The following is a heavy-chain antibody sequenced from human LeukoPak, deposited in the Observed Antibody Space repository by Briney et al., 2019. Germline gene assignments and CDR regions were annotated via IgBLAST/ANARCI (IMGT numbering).Heavy chain of an antibody. Sequence: PGGSLRLSCAASGFTFSSYEMNWVRQAPGKGLEWVSYISSSGSTIYYADSVKGRFTISRDNAKNSLYLQMNSVRAEDTAVYYCARDSFNPDTAMVIYFDYWGQGTLVTVSS. CDR3: ARDSFNPDTAMVIYFDY. J-gene: IGHJ4*02. D-gene: IGHD5-18*01. V-gene: IGHV3-48*03. CDR1: GFTFSSYE. CDR2: ISSSGSTI.